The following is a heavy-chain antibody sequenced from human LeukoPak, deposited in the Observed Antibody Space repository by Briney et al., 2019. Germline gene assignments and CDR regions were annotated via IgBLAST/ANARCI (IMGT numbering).Heavy chain of an antibody. Sequence: KCGESLKISCKGSGYNFTNYWIGWVRQMPGKGLEWMGIIYPGDSDVRYSPSFQGQVTISADKSINTAHLQRSSLKASDTAIYYCARGGSHFEYWGQGTLVTVSS. CDR1: GYNFTNYW. J-gene: IGHJ4*02. D-gene: IGHD3-16*01. CDR2: IYPGDSDV. V-gene: IGHV5-51*01. CDR3: ARGGSHFEY.